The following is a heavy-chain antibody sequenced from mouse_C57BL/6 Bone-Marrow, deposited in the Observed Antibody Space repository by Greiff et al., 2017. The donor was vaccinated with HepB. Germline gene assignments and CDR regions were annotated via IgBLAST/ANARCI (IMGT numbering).Heavy chain of an antibody. Sequence: EVQLQQSGPGLVKPSQSLSLTCSVTGYSITSGYYWYWLRPFPGNKLGWMGDISYDGSNNYNPSLKNRISITRDTSKNKFFLKLNSVTTEDTATYYCAREGDDYDDAMDYWGQGTSVTVSS. D-gene: IGHD2-4*01. CDR3: AREGDDYDDAMDY. J-gene: IGHJ4*01. CDR1: GYSITSGYY. V-gene: IGHV3-6*01. CDR2: ISYDGSN.